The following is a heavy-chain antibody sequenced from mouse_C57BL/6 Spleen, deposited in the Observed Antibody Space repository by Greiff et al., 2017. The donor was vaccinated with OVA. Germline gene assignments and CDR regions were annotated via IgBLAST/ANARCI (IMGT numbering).Heavy chain of an antibody. CDR1: GYTFTDYY. V-gene: IGHV1-75*01. D-gene: IGHD2-1*01. CDR2: IFPGSGSA. Sequence: VQLQQSGPALVKPGASVKISCKASGYTFTDYYINWVKQGPGQGLEWIGWIFPGSGSAYYNEKFKGKATLTVDTSSCTAYMQLSSLTSEDSAVYNCARGIYYGNFWFAYWGQGTLVTVSA. CDR3: ARGIYYGNFWFAY. J-gene: IGHJ3*01.